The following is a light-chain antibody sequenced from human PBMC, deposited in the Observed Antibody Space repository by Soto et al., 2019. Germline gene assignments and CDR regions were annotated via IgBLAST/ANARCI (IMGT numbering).Light chain of an antibody. V-gene: IGKV3-20*01. CDR1: QSVSSSY. Sequence: EIVLTQSPGTLSLSPGERATLSCRASQSVSSSYLAWYQQKPGQAPRLLIYGASSRATGIPDRFSGSGSGTDFTLPISRLETEDFAVYYCQQYASFGQGTKVELK. CDR2: GAS. CDR3: QQYAS. J-gene: IGKJ1*01.